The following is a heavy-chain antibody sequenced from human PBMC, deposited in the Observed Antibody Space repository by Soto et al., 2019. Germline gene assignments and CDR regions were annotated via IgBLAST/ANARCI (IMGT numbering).Heavy chain of an antibody. V-gene: IGHV4-39*01. CDR3: ASPKIAFYNWFDP. Sequence: QLQLQESGPGLVKPSETLSLTCTVSGGSISSSSYYWGWIRQPPGKGLEWIGSIYYSGSTYYNPSLRSRVTISGDTSKNQFSLKLSSVTAADTAVYYCASPKIAFYNWFDPWGQGTLVTVSS. CDR2: IYYSGST. CDR1: GGSISSSSYY. D-gene: IGHD3-3*02. J-gene: IGHJ5*02.